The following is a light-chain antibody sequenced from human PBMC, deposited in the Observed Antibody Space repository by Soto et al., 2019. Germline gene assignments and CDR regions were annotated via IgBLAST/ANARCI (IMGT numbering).Light chain of an antibody. CDR3: QQANSFPRGT. J-gene: IGKJ5*01. CDR1: QTISSW. V-gene: IGKV1-5*03. Sequence: DIQMTQSPSTLSGSVGDRVTITCRASQTISSWLAWYQQKPGKAPKLLIYKASTLKSGVPSRFSGSGSGTEFTLTISSLQPDDFATYYCQQANSFPRGTFGQGTRLEIK. CDR2: KAS.